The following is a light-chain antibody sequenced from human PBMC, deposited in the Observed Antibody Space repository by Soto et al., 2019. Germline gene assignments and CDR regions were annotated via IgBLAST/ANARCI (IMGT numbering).Light chain of an antibody. Sequence: QSVLTQPRSVSGSPGESVTISCSGTSSDVGSYNYVSWYQQYPGKAPKVMIYDVSERPSEVPVRFSGSKSGNTASLTISGLQAEDEAEYFCCSYSGSDSLLFGGGTKVTVL. CDR3: CSYSGSDSLL. CDR1: SSDVGSYNY. V-gene: IGLV2-11*01. CDR2: DVS. J-gene: IGLJ2*01.